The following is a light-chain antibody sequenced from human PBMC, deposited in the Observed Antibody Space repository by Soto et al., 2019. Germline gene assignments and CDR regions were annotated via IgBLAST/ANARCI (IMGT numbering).Light chain of an antibody. CDR1: SSDVGGYNF. Sequence: QSALTQPPSASGSLGQSVTISCTGTSSDVGGYNFVSWYQQHPGKAPKLMIYEVSKRPSGVPDRFSGSKSGNTASLTVSGLQAEDEADYYCSSYAGSNNVVFGGGTKLTGL. CDR2: EVS. CDR3: SSYAGSNNVV. J-gene: IGLJ2*01. V-gene: IGLV2-8*01.